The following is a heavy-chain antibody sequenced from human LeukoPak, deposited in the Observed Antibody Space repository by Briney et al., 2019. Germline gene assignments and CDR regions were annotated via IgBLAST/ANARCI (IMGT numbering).Heavy chain of an antibody. CDR2: INPNGGGT. CDR1: GYTLTGYY. CDR3: AKSMSGGLGFFQS. J-gene: IGHJ1*01. D-gene: IGHD2-15*01. V-gene: IGHV1-2*02. Sequence: ASVTVSCKASGYTLTGYYLHWVRQAPGQGLEWMGWINPNGGGTNCAQNFQGRVTMTRDTSISTTYMELRSLRSDDTAVYYCAKSMSGGLGFFQSWGQGTLVTVSS.